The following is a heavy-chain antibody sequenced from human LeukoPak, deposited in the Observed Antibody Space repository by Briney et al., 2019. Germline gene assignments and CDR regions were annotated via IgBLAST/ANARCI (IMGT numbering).Heavy chain of an antibody. CDR1: GGSISSYY. D-gene: IGHD4-17*01. V-gene: IGHV4-59*01. CDR3: ARYNDYGATNWFDP. CDR2: IYYSGST. J-gene: IGHJ5*02. Sequence: SETLSLTCTVSGGSISSYYWSWIRQPPGKGLEWIGYIYYSGSTNYNPSLKSRVTISVDTSKNQFSLKLSSVTAADTAVYYCARYNDYGATNWFDPWGQGTLVTVPS.